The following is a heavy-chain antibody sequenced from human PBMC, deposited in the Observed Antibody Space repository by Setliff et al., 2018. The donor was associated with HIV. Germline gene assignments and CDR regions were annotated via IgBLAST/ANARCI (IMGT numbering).Heavy chain of an antibody. Sequence: GGSLRLSCAVSGFTFSTYAMSWVRQAPGKGLEWVSTISAGGGSTYYADSVKGRFTISRDNSKNTLYLQMNSLRAEDTAVYYCAKTLPTLYPPHDYYFAMDVWGQGTTVTVS. V-gene: IGHV3-23*01. D-gene: IGHD2-15*01. J-gene: IGHJ6*02. CDR2: ISAGGGST. CDR1: GFTFSTYA. CDR3: AKTLPTLYPPHDYYFAMDV.